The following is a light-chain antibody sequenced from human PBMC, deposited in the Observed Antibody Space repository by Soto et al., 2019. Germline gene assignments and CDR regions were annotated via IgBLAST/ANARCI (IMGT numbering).Light chain of an antibody. J-gene: IGLJ1*01. CDR2: EVN. CDR1: STDIGNYND. V-gene: IGLV2-14*01. CDR3: SSYTKSTFYV. Sequence: QSALTQPASVSGSPGQSITISCTVTSTDIGNYNDVSWYQQHPGKAPKLIIYEVNYRPSGVSNRFSVSKSGNTASLTVSGLQADDEADYFCSSYTKSTFYVFGTGTQLTVL.